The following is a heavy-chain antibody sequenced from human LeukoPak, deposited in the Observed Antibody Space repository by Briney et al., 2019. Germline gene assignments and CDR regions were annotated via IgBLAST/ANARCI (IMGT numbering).Heavy chain of an antibody. D-gene: IGHD1-26*01. Sequence: ASVKVSCKASGYTFTSYYMHWVRQAPGQGLEWMGIINPSGGSTSYAQKFQGRVTMTEDTSTDTAYMELSSLRSEDTAVYYCANIVGATTVAHAFDIWGQGTMVTVSS. CDR2: INPSGGST. V-gene: IGHV1-46*01. CDR3: ANIVGATTVAHAFDI. J-gene: IGHJ3*02. CDR1: GYTFTSYY.